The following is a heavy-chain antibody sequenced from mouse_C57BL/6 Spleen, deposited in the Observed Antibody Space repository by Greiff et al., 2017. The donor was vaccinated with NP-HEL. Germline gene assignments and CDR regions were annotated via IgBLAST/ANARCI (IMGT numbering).Heavy chain of an antibody. Sequence: EVMLVESGGGLVQPGGSLKLSCAASGFTFSDYYMYWVRQTPEKRLEWVAYISNGGGSTYYPDTVKGRFTISRDNAKNTLYLQMSRLKSEDTAMYYCARGDRWLLREDAMDYWGQGTSVTVSS. V-gene: IGHV5-12*01. D-gene: IGHD2-3*01. J-gene: IGHJ4*01. CDR3: ARGDRWLLREDAMDY. CDR1: GFTFSDYY. CDR2: ISNGGGST.